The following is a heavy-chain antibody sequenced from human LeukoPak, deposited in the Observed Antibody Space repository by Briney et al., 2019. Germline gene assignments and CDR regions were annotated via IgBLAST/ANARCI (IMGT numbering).Heavy chain of an antibody. CDR1: GFTFGYFW. D-gene: IGHD6-13*01. J-gene: IGHJ3*02. CDR3: AREAEQQLVTGAFDI. CDR2: MKGDGSHI. V-gene: IGHV3-7*01. Sequence: PGGSLRLSCAASGFTFGYFWMSWVRQAPGRGLQWVATMKGDGSHIYYVDSVKGRFTISRDNSKNTLYLQMGSLRAEDMAVYYCAREAEQQLVTGAFDIWGQGTMVTVSS.